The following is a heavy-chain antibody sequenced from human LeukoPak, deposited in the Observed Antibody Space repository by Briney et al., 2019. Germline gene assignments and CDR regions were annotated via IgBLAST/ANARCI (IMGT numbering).Heavy chain of an antibody. CDR1: GGSISSSSYY. J-gene: IGHJ4*02. Sequence: PSETLSLTCTVSGGSISSSSYYWGWIRQPPGKGLEWIGEIYHSGSTNYNPSLKSRVTISVDKSKNQFSLKLSSVTAADTAVYYCARVHSKNSRTFDYWGQGTLVTVSS. V-gene: IGHV4-39*07. D-gene: IGHD4-11*01. CDR2: IYHSGST. CDR3: ARVHSKNSRTFDY.